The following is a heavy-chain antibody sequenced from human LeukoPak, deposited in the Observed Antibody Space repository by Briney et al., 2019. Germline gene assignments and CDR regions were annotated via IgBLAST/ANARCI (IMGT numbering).Heavy chain of an antibody. CDR1: GGSISSYY. J-gene: IGHJ5*02. CDR3: ARDRITMVRGVIIMGWFDP. D-gene: IGHD3-10*01. V-gene: IGHV4-59*01. Sequence: PSETLSLTCTVSGGSISSYYWSWIRQPPGKGLEWIGYIYYSGSTNYNPSLKSRVTISVDTSKNQFSLKLSSVTAADTAVYYCARDRITMVRGVIIMGWFDPWGQGTLVTVPS. CDR2: IYYSGST.